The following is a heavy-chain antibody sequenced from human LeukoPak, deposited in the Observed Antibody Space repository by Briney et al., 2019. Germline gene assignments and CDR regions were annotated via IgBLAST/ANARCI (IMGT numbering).Heavy chain of an antibody. D-gene: IGHD3-22*01. Sequence: PGGSLRLSCAASGFTFSSYSMNWVRQAPGKGLEGGLSISSSSSYIYYADSVKGRFTISRDNAKNSLYLQMNSLRAEDTAVYYCARDKNDSSGYYGYWGQGTLVTVSS. V-gene: IGHV3-21*01. CDR2: ISSSSSYI. CDR1: GFTFSSYS. J-gene: IGHJ4*02. CDR3: ARDKNDSSGYYGY.